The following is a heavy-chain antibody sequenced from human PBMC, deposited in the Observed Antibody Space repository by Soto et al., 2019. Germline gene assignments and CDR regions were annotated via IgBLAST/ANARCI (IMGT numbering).Heavy chain of an antibody. J-gene: IGHJ4*02. CDR3: EKVNGFGVVIIYYFDY. CDR2: ISWNSGSI. CDR1: GFRFGSYS. Sequence: GGSLRLSCAAWGFRFGSYSMHWVRQAPGKCLEWVSGISWNSGSIGYADSVKGRFTISRDNAKNTLYLQMNSLRAEDTDVYYCEKVNGFGVVIIYYFDYWAQGTLVTVSS. V-gene: IGHV3-9*01. D-gene: IGHD3-3*01.